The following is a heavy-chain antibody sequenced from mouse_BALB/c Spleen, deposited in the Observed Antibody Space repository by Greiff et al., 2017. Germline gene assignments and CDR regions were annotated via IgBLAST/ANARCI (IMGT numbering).Heavy chain of an antibody. CDR3: ARGDRWFAD. V-gene: IGHV3-2*02. J-gene: IGHJ3*01. D-gene: IGHD3-3*01. CDR1: GYSITSDYA. Sequence: EVKLVESGPGLVKPSQSLSLTCAVTGYSITSDYAWNWIRQFPGNKLEWMGYISYSGSTSYNPSLKSRISITRDTSKNQFFLQLNSVTTEDTATYYCARGDRWFADWGQGTLVTVSA. CDR2: ISYSGST.